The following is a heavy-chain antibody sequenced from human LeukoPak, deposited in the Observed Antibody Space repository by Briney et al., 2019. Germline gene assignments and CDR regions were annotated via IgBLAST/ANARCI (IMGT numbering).Heavy chain of an antibody. CDR3: ARNKLLWFGEPRPGYYDYVWGSYPPPHNWFDP. J-gene: IGHJ5*02. CDR1: GGSISSSSYY. Sequence: SETLSLTCTVSGGSISSSSYYWGWIRQPPGKGLEWIGSIYYSGSTYYNPSLKSRVTISVDTSKNQFSLKLSSVTAADTAVYYCARNKLLWFGEPRPGYYDYVWGSYPPPHNWFDPWGQGTLVTVSS. V-gene: IGHV4-39*07. CDR2: IYYSGST. D-gene: IGHD3-16*02.